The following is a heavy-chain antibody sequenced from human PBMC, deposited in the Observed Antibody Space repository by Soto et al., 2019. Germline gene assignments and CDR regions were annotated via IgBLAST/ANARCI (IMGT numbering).Heavy chain of an antibody. D-gene: IGHD5-18*01. CDR1: GFTFSSYS. CDR2: ISSSSSTI. J-gene: IGHJ6*02. V-gene: IGHV3-48*01. Sequence: PGGSLRLSCAASGFTFSSYSMNWVRQAPGKGLEWVSYISSSSSTIYYADSVKGRFTISRDNAKNSLYLQMNSLRAEDTAVYYCACIFSGGYSHGFYYYGMDVWGPGTTVTVSS. CDR3: ACIFSGGYSHGFYYYGMDV.